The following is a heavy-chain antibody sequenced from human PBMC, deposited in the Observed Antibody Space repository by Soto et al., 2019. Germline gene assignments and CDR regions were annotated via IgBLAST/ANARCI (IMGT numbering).Heavy chain of an antibody. CDR3: ARALNSGTYSYYYYGMDV. V-gene: IGHV1-2*04. CDR2: INPNSGGT. CDR1: KYTFTDYY. Sequence: ASVKVSCKASKYTFTDYYMHWVRQAPGQGLEWMGWINPNSGGTNYAQKFQGWVTMTSDTSISTAYMELSRLTSDDTAVYYCARALNSGTYSYYYYGMDVWGQGTTVTVSS. D-gene: IGHD1-26*01. J-gene: IGHJ6*02.